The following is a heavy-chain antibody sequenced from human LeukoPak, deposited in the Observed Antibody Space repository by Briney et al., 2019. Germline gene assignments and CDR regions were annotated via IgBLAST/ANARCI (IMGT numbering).Heavy chain of an antibody. J-gene: IGHJ4*02. CDR2: ISDSGAST. V-gene: IGHV3-23*01. D-gene: IGHD3-22*01. Sequence: GGSLRLSCAASRFIFSDYAMNWVRQAPGEGLVWVSAISDSGASTYYTDSVKGRFTISRDNSKNTLYLQMNSLRAEDTAVYYCAKSSYYDSSGYYLSFDYWGQGTLVTVSS. CDR3: AKSSYYDSSGYYLSFDY. CDR1: RFIFSDYA.